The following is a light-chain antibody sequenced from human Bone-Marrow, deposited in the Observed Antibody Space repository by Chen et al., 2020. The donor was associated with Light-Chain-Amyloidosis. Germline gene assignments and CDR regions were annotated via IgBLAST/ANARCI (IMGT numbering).Light chain of an antibody. CDR2: AAS. Sequence: EAVMTQSPATLSVSPGERATLSCRASQSVRGDLAWYQQKPGQAPRVLIYAASTRATGVPARFSGSGSGTEFTLTINPLQSEDSGVYYCQQYENWWTFGQGIKVEI. CDR3: QQYENWWT. V-gene: IGKV3-15*01. CDR1: QSVRGD. J-gene: IGKJ1*01.